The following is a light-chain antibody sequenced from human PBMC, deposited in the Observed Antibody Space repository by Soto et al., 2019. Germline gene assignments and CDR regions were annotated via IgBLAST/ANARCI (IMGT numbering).Light chain of an antibody. Sequence: EIVLTQSPGTLSLSPGERATLSCRASQSVSSSYLAWFQQKPGQAPRLLIYDASSRATGIPDRFSGSGSGTDFTLTIRRLEPEDFAVYYCQQYGSSPSTFGHGTKLEIK. CDR1: QSVSSSY. CDR2: DAS. J-gene: IGKJ2*02. CDR3: QQYGSSPST. V-gene: IGKV3-20*01.